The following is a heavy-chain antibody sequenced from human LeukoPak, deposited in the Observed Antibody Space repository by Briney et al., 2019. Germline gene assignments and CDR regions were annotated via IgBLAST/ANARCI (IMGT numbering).Heavy chain of an antibody. J-gene: IGHJ4*02. V-gene: IGHV4-34*01. Sequence: PSETLSLTCAVYGGALSGNYWSWIRQPPGKGLEWIGEITHGGSINYSPSLKSRVTISVDTSKNQFSLNLRSVTAADTAVYYCTRGRDAYKCGRDWGQGSLVTVSA. D-gene: IGHD5-24*01. CDR3: TRGRDAYKCGRD. CDR1: GGALSGNY. CDR2: ITHGGSI.